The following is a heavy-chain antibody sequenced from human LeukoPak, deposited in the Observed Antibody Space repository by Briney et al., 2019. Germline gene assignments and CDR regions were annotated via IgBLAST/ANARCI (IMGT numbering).Heavy chain of an antibody. D-gene: IGHD6-6*01. J-gene: IGHJ6*03. CDR3: ARDGLATYYYYYYMDV. CDR1: GGSISSGSYY. CDR2: IYASGST. Sequence: SQTLSLTCTVSGGSISSGSYYWSWIRQPAGKGLEWIGCIYASGSTNYNPSLKSRVTISVGTSKNQFSLRLSSVTAADTAVYFCARDGLATYYYYYYMDVWGKGTTVTVSS. V-gene: IGHV4-61*02.